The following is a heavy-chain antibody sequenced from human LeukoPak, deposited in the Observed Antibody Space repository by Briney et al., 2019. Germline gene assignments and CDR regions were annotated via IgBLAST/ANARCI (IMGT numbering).Heavy chain of an antibody. CDR1: GSTFSSYA. Sequence: GGSLRLSCAGSGSTFSSYAMSWVRQAPWKGLEWVSAISSSGGRTYYSDSVRGRLSISRDNSKSTLYLQMNSLRAEDTAIYYCAKEYGSGSLEVWDYWGQGTLVSVSS. J-gene: IGHJ4*02. D-gene: IGHD3-10*01. V-gene: IGHV3-23*01. CDR3: AKEYGSGSLEVWDY. CDR2: ISSSGGRT.